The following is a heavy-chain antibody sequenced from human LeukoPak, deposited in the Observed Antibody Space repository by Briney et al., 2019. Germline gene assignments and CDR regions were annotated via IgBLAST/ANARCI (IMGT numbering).Heavy chain of an antibody. CDR3: AKDPTMIRGLDAFDV. J-gene: IGHJ3*01. D-gene: IGHD3-10*01. CDR1: GFTFSSYA. Sequence: GGSLRLSCAASGFTFSSYAMSWVRQAPGKGLEWVSAISGSGGYTYYADSVKGRFTISRDNSKNTLYVQMNSLRAEDTAVYYCAKDPTMIRGLDAFDVWGLGTMVTVS. V-gene: IGHV3-23*01. CDR2: ISGSGGYT.